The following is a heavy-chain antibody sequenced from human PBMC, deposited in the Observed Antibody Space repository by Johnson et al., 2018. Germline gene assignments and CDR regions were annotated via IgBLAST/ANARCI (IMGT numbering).Heavy chain of an antibody. CDR2: IYPDDSDT. Sequence: HQLPGKGLEWMGLIYPDDSDTRYSPSFQGQVTISADKSLSIAYLQWSSLNASDTAMYYCARHNRYCSGGRCYEGDWFDPWGQGTLVTVSS. CDR3: ARHNRYCSGGRCYEGDWFDP. V-gene: IGHV5-51*07. D-gene: IGHD2-15*01. J-gene: IGHJ5*02.